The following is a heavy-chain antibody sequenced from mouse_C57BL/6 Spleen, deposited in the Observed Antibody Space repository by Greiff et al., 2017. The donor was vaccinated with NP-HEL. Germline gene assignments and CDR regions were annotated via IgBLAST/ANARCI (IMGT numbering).Heavy chain of an antibody. Sequence: VQLQQSGPGLVQPSQSLSITCTVSGFSLTSYGVHWVRQSPGKGLEWLGVIWSGGSTDYNAAFISRLSISKDNSKSQVFFKMNSLQADDTAIYYCARSYSNHPFFAYWGQGTLVTVSA. CDR2: IWSGGST. CDR3: ARSYSNHPFFAY. V-gene: IGHV2-2*01. CDR1: GFSLTSYG. D-gene: IGHD2-5*01. J-gene: IGHJ3*01.